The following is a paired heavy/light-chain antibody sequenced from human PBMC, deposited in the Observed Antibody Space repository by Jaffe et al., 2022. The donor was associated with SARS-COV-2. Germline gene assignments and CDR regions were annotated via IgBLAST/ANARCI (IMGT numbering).Light chain of an antibody. J-gene: IGLJ2*01. CDR1: NIGSKS. CDR3: QVWDSGSDHVL. CDR2: YDG. V-gene: IGLV3-21*04. Sequence: SFVVTQPPSVSVAPGKTARITCGGNNIGSKSVHWYQQKPGQAPVLVIYYDGDRPSRIPERFSGSNSGNTATLAISRVEAGDEADYYCQVWDSGSDHVLFGGGTKLTVL.
Heavy chain of an antibody. J-gene: IGHJ4*02. CDR3: TKAVYSGSWHLDY. D-gene: IGHD1-26*01. Sequence: DVQLLESGGGLVQPGGSLRLSCAASGFTFSSSALTWVRQAPGKGLEWVSLISGSGGSTYYADSVKGRFTISRDNSKNMLSLQMNSLRAEDTAVYYCTKAVYSGSWHLDYWGQGTLVTVSS. CDR2: ISGSGGST. V-gene: IGHV3-23*01. CDR1: GFTFSSSA.